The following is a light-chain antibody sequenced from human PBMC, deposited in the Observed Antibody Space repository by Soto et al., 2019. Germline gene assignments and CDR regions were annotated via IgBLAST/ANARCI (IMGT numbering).Light chain of an antibody. CDR1: QSVGGD. CDR2: GAS. V-gene: IGKV3-15*01. CDR3: QQYNNWPPEYT. Sequence: ERVLTHSPATLSVSAWERSTISFSSSQSVGGDLAWYQQKPGQAPRLLIYGASTRATGIPARFSGSGSGTEFTLTISSLQSEDFAVYYCQQYNNWPPEYTFGQGTRLEIK. J-gene: IGKJ5*01.